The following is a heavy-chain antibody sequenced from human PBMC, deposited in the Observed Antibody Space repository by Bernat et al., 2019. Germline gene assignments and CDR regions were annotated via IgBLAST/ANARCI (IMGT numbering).Heavy chain of an antibody. Sequence: EVQLVESGGDLVQPGGSLTISCAASGFTVSNNYMTWVRQAPGKGLEWVSIIYSGGTTYYADSVKGRFTISRDNSKNTLYLQMNSLRAEDTAVYYCAKDGVGASLPVAFDIWGQGTMVTVSS. CDR1: GFTVSNNY. J-gene: IGHJ3*02. CDR3: AKDGVGASLPVAFDI. V-gene: IGHV3-53*01. D-gene: IGHD1-26*01. CDR2: IYSGGTT.